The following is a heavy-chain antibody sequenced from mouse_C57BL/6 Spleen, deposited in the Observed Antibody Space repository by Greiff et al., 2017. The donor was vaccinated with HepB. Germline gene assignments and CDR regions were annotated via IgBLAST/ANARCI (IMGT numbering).Heavy chain of an antibody. D-gene: IGHD2-5*01. CDR2: ISNLAYSI. V-gene: IGHV5-15*01. Sequence: EVKVVESGGGLVQPGGSLKLSCAASGFTFSDYGMAWVRQAPRKGPEWVAFISNLAYSIYYADTVTGRFTISRENAKNTLYLEMSSLRSEDTAMYYCARLYYSNEDAMDYWGQGTSVTVSS. CDR3: ARLYYSNEDAMDY. CDR1: GFTFSDYG. J-gene: IGHJ4*01.